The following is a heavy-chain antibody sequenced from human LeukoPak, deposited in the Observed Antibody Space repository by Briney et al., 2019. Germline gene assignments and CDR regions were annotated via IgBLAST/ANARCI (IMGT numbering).Heavy chain of an antibody. D-gene: IGHD4-11*01. Sequence: SETLSLTCSVSDDSITMYYWTWIRQPPGKGQEWVGYVDHTGSTNFNPSLNGRVSISIDTSKNLFPLRLRSVTAADTAVYFCARGRVSSSTWYSTYYYYFYMDVWGKGTTVTVSS. CDR3: ARGRVSSSTWYSTYYYYFYMDV. J-gene: IGHJ6*03. V-gene: IGHV4-59*01. CDR2: VDHTGST. CDR1: DDSITMYY.